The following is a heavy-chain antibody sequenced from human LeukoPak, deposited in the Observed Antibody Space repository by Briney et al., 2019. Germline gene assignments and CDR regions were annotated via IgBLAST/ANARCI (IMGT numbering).Heavy chain of an antibody. V-gene: IGHV4-4*02. D-gene: IGHD3-9*01. CDR2: IYHSGST. Sequence: SETLSLTCAVSGGSISSSNWWSWVRQPPGKGLEWIGEIYHSGSTNYNPSLKSRVTISVDKSKNQFSLKLSSVTAADTAVYYCARGRSRRYFDWLPPPTPFDYWGQGTLVTVSS. J-gene: IGHJ4*02. CDR1: GGSISSSNW. CDR3: ARGRSRRYFDWLPPPTPFDY.